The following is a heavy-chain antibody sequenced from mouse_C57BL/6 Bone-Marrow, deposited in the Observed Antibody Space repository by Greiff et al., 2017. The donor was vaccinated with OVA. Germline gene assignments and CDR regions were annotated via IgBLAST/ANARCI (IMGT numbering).Heavy chain of an antibody. J-gene: IGHJ2*01. D-gene: IGHD2-4*01. Sequence: QVHVKQSGAELARPGASVKLSCKASGYTFTSYGISWVKQRTGQGLEWIGEIYPRSGNTYYNEKFKGKATLTADKSSSTAYMELRSLTSEDSAVYFCARRDYYDYDVGDFDYWGQGTTLTVSS. CDR1: GYTFTSYG. CDR2: IYPRSGNT. V-gene: IGHV1-81*01. CDR3: ARRDYYDYDVGDFDY.